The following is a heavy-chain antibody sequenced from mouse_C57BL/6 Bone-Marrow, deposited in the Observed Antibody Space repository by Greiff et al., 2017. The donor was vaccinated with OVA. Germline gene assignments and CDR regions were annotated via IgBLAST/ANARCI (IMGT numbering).Heavy chain of an antibody. Sequence: QVQLQQSGAELARPGASVKLSCKASGYTFTSYGISWVKQRTGQGLEWIGEIYPRSGNTYYNEKFKGKATLTADKSSSTAYMELRSLTSEDSAGDFCARSGDYDGLDYWGQGTTLTVSS. V-gene: IGHV1-81*01. CDR1: GYTFTSYG. D-gene: IGHD2-4*01. CDR3: ARSGDYDGLDY. CDR2: IYPRSGNT. J-gene: IGHJ2*01.